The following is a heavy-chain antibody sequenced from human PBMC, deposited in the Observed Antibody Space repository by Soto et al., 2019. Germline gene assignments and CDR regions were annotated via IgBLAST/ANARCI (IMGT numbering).Heavy chain of an antibody. CDR2: ISTTSSTI. D-gene: IGHD3-22*01. CDR3: AKLESDYYDSSGYYRPDYYYGMDV. Sequence: GGSLRLSCAASGFTFSSYSMNWVRQAPGKGLEWVSYISTTSSTIYYADSVKGRFTISRDNAKNSLYLQMNSLRAEDTAVYYCAKLESDYYDSSGYYRPDYYYGMDVWGQGTTVTVSS. V-gene: IGHV3-48*01. CDR1: GFTFSSYS. J-gene: IGHJ6*02.